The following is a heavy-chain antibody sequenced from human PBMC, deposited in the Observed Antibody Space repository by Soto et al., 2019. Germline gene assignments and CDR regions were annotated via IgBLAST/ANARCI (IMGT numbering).Heavy chain of an antibody. CDR1: GGSFSGYY. V-gene: IGHV4-34*01. J-gene: IGHJ6*02. D-gene: IGHD6-6*01. Sequence: QVQLQQWGAGLLKPSETLSLTCAVYGGSFSGYYWSWIRQPPGKGLEWIGEINHSGSTNYNPSLKSRVTISVDTSKNQFSLKLSSVTAADTAVYCCARLRKELVRLYFYGMDVWGQGTTVTVSS. CDR3: ARLRKELVRLYFYGMDV. CDR2: INHSGST.